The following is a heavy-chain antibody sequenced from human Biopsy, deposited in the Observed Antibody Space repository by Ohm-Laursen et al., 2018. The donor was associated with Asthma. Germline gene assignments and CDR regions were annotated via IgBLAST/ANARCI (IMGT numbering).Heavy chain of an antibody. CDR2: ISYDGNHK. V-gene: IGHV3-30*18. CDR1: GFMFRSFG. CDR3: AKRRGYSGHDNDY. D-gene: IGHD5-12*01. J-gene: IGHJ4*02. Sequence: LSLTCASSGFMFRSFGMRWVRQAPGKGLEWVAVISYDGNHKFYEDSVKGRFTISRDNSKNTLYLQMNSLRTEDTAVYYCAKRRGYSGHDNDYWGQGTLVSVSS.